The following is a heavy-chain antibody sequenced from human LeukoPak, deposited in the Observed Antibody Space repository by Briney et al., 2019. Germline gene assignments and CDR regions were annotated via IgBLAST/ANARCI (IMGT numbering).Heavy chain of an antibody. Sequence: GGSLRLSCAASGFTFSSYAMSWVRQAPGKGLEWVSVISGSGVSTYYADSVKGRFTISRDNSKNTLYLQMNSLRAEDTAVYYCAKSLANHPHSSRYYFDYWGQGTLVTVSS. D-gene: IGHD6-13*01. CDR2: ISGSGVST. J-gene: IGHJ4*02. V-gene: IGHV3-23*01. CDR1: GFTFSSYA. CDR3: AKSLANHPHSSRYYFDY.